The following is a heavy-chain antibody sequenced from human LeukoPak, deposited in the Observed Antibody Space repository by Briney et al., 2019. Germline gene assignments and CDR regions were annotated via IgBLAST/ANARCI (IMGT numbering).Heavy chain of an antibody. CDR1: GGTFSSYA. J-gene: IGHJ6*02. CDR3: ARDIRPPRKYYYYGMDV. Sequence: GASVKVSCKASGGTFSSYAISWVRQAPGQGLEWMGGIIPIFGTANYAQKFQGRVTITADESTSTAYMELSSLRSEDTAVYYCARDIRPPRKYYYYGMDVWGQGTTVTVPS. V-gene: IGHV1-69*13. CDR2: IIPIFGTA.